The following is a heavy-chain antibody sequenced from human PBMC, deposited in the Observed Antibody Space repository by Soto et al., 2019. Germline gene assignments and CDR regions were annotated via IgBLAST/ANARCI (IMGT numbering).Heavy chain of an antibody. CDR2: IDPSNGAT. V-gene: IGHV1-2*02. CDR1: GYTFSAYH. Sequence: GASVELTWRESGYTFSAYHLHWVRRAPGQGLEWMGWIDPSNGATIYAQKFHGRVTLTRDTSIGTAYMDLSRLTSDDTALYYCGGLGNYYFAYWGQGALVPVSS. J-gene: IGHJ4*02. D-gene: IGHD7-27*01. CDR3: GGLGNYYFAY.